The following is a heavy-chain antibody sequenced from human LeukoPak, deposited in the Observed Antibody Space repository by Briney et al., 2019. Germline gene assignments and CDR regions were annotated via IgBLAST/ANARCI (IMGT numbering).Heavy chain of an antibody. CDR3: ATVRGGYYLDY. J-gene: IGHJ4*02. Sequence: GGSLRLSCAAPGISLSGYSMNWVRQAPGKGLEWVSYISSTGSATYYADSVKGRFTISRDNAKNSLYLQMNGLRDEDTAAYYCATVRGGYYLDYWGQGTLVTVSS. V-gene: IGHV3-48*02. CDR2: ISSTGSAT. CDR1: GISLSGYS. D-gene: IGHD3-22*01.